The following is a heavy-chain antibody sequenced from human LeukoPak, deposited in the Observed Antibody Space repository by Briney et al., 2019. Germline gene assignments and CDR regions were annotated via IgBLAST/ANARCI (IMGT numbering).Heavy chain of an antibody. V-gene: IGHV4-34*01. CDR3: ARDGSPSCRGGSCYSIDF. Sequence: SETLSLTCAVYGGSFSNYYWSWIRQPPGKGLEWIGDINHSGSTNYNPSLKRRVTISVDTSKNQFSLKLSSVTAADTAVYYCARDGSPSCRGGSCYSIDFWGQGNLVTVSS. CDR1: GGSFSNYY. J-gene: IGHJ4*01. CDR2: INHSGST. D-gene: IGHD2-15*01.